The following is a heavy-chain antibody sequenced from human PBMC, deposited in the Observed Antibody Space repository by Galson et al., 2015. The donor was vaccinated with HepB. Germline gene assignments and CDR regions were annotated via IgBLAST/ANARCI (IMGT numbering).Heavy chain of an antibody. D-gene: IGHD6-13*01. CDR1: GYSYTNYW. V-gene: IGHV5-51*01. J-gene: IGHJ3*02. Sequence: QSGAEVKKPGESLKISCKGSGYSYTNYWIGWVRQMPGKGLEWMGIIYPGDSDTRYSPSFQGRVTFSADKSITTAYLQWSSLKPSDTAIYYCARPASTDSSSWYNAFDIWGQGTKVTVSS. CDR2: IYPGDSDT. CDR3: ARPASTDSSSWYNAFDI.